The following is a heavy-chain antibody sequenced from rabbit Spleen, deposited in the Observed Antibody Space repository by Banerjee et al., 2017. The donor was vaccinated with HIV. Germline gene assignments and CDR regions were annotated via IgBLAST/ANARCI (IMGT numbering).Heavy chain of an antibody. CDR3: ARSINWSNRGLNL. J-gene: IGHJ4*01. D-gene: IGHD1-1*01. CDR1: GFDLSSYYY. Sequence: SGFDLSSYYYICWVRQAPGKGLEWIACIYTGSGNTYYASWAKGRFTISKTSSTTVTLQMTSLTAADTATYFCARSINWSNRGLNLWGQGTLVTVS. CDR2: IYTGSGNT. V-gene: IGHV1S40*01.